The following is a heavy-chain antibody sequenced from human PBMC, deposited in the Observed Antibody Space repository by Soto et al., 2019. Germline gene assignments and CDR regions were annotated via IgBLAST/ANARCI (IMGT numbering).Heavy chain of an antibody. J-gene: IGHJ5*02. CDR2: INANNGGA. V-gene: IGHV1-2*02. CDR3: AREGGRETLLPSYNWFDT. Sequence: QVQLVQCGAEVKKPGASVKVSCKASGYTFTDYHIHWVRQAPGQGLEFMGWINANNGGAGSAQQFQGRVTVTRDTSITTVYMELSNLRSDDTAVYYCAREGGRETLLPSYNWFDTWGQGTLVTVSS. CDR1: GYTFTDYH. D-gene: IGHD2-15*01.